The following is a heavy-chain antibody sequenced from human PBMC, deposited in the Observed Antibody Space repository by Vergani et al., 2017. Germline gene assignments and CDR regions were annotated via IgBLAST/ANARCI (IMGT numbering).Heavy chain of an antibody. J-gene: IGHJ3*02. CDR3: ARDINTHYYGSGSLGNAFDI. CDR2: IIPIFGTA. CDR1: GGTFSSYA. V-gene: IGHV1-69*14. D-gene: IGHD3-10*01. Sequence: QVQLVQSGAEVKKPGSSVKVSCKASGGTFSSYAISWVRQAPGQGLEWMGRIIPIFGTANYAQTFQGRVTITVDKSTGTAYMELSGLRSEDTAVYYGARDINTHYYGSGSLGNAFDIWGQGTMVTVSS.